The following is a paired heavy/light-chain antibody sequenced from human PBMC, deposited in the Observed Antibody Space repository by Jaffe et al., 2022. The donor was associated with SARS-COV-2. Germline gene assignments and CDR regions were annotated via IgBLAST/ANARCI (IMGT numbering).Light chain of an antibody. CDR2: WAS. Sequence: DIVMTQSPDSLAVSLGERATINCKSSRSVFYSSNNKNYLAWYQQKPGQPPTLLIYWASTRESGVPDRFSGSGSGTDFTLTISSLQAEDVAVYYCQQYYSTPLTFGGGTKVDI. CDR3: QQYYSTPLT. J-gene: IGKJ4*01. V-gene: IGKV4-1*01. CDR1: RSVFYSSNNKNY.
Heavy chain of an antibody. CDR2: IYTSGST. V-gene: IGHV4-61*02. CDR1: GGSISSGTYY. J-gene: IGHJ4*02. D-gene: IGHD3-22*01. Sequence: QVQLQESGPGLLKPSQTLSLTCTVSGGSISSGTYYWSWIRQPAGKGLEWIGRIYTSGSTNYNPSLKSRVTISIDTSETQFSLKLSSVTAADTAVYYCARALYYDSSGYEFFNSWGQGHQVTVSS. CDR3: ARALYYDSSGYEFFNS.